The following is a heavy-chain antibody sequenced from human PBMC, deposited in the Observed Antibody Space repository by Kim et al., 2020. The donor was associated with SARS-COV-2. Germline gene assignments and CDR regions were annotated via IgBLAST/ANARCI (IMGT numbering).Heavy chain of an antibody. CDR2: IWYDGSNK. J-gene: IGHJ6*02. V-gene: IGHV3-33*06. CDR3: AKEMYSSSWYAPLGYYYGMNV. Sequence: GGSLRLSCAASGFTFSSYGMHWVRQAPGKGLEWVAVIWYDGSNKYYADSVKGRFTISRDNSKNTLYLQMNSLRAEDTAVYYCAKEMYSSSWYAPLGYYYGMNVWGQGTTMTVS. CDR1: GFTFSSYG. D-gene: IGHD6-13*01.